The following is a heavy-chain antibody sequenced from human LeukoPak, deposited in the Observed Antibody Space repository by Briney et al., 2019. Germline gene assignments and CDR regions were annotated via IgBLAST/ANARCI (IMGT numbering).Heavy chain of an antibody. CDR1: GFTFTSYV. J-gene: IGHJ5*02. D-gene: IGHD6-13*01. V-gene: IGHV3-30*03. CDR3: ARPRGAAAGTFGFDP. CDR2: ISYDGSNK. Sequence: PGRSLRLSCAASGFTFTSYVMHWVRQAPGKGLQWVALISYDGSNKYYADSVKGRFTISRDNSKNTLYLQMNSQRAEDTAVYYCARPRGAAAGTFGFDPWGQGTLVTVSS.